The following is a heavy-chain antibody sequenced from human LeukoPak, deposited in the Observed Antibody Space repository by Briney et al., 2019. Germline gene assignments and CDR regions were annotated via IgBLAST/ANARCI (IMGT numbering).Heavy chain of an antibody. J-gene: IGHJ5*02. Sequence: SETLSLTCTISGGSISSSSYYWGWIRQPPGKGLQWIGYIDHSGYTNYNRSLKSRVTISVDTSKNQFSLKLSSVTAADTAVYYCARVSGSYYPGWFDPWGQGTLVTVSS. V-gene: IGHV4-61*05. CDR1: GGSISSSSYY. CDR3: ARVSGSYYPGWFDP. D-gene: IGHD1-26*01. CDR2: IDHSGYT.